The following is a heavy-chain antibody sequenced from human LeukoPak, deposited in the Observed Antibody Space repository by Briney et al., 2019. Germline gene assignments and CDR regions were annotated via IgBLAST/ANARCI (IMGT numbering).Heavy chain of an antibody. Sequence: GGSLRLSCAASGFTFSSYEMNWVRQAPGKGLEWISYSRSSGSTIYYADSVKGRFTFSRDNAKNTLYLQMNSLRAEDTAVYYCAKRRGLELLYYYYMDVWGKGTTVTVSS. J-gene: IGHJ6*03. V-gene: IGHV3-48*03. CDR3: AKRRGLELLYYYYMDV. CDR1: GFTFSSYE. D-gene: IGHD1-7*01. CDR2: SRSSGSTI.